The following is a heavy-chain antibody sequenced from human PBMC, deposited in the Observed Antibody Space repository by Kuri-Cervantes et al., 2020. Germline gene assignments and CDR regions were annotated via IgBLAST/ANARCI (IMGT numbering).Heavy chain of an antibody. D-gene: IGHD1-14*01. J-gene: IGHJ3*02. CDR3: ASTGGSDAFDI. V-gene: IGHV1-69*05. CDR1: GGTFSSYA. CDR2: IIPIFGTA. Sequence: SVKVSCKASGGTFSSYAINWVRQAPGQGLEWMGGIIPIFGTANYAQKFQGRVTITTDESTSTAYMELSSLRSEDTAVYYCASTGGSDAFDIWGQGTMVTVSS.